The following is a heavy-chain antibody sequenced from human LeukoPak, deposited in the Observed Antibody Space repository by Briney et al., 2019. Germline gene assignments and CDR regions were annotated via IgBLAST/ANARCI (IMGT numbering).Heavy chain of an antibody. V-gene: IGHV4-59*08. CDR3: ARHVGNSGSGSYLTYFDY. CDR2: IYYSGST. D-gene: IGHD3-10*01. J-gene: IGHJ4*02. CDR1: GGSISFYY. Sequence: SETLSLTCTVSGGSISFYYWSWIRQPPGKGLEWIGYIYYSGSTHYNPSLKSRVTISVDTSKNQFSLKLSSVTAADTAVYYCARHVGNSGSGSYLTYFDYWGQGTLVTVSS.